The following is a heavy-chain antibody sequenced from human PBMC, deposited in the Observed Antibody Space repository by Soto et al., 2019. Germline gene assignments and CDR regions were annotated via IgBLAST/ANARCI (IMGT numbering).Heavy chain of an antibody. D-gene: IGHD3-22*01. CDR3: ARELNDCSGYYLDAFAI. V-gene: IGHV3-33*01. CDR1: VLTFSSYR. Sequence: GGSLRVSCAASVLTFSSYRMHWVRPAPGMGLEWVAVIWYDGSNKYYADSVKGRFTISRDNSKNTLYLQMNSLRAEDTAVYYCARELNDCSGYYLDAFAIWGRGTMDTVSS. CDR2: IWYDGSNK. J-gene: IGHJ3*02.